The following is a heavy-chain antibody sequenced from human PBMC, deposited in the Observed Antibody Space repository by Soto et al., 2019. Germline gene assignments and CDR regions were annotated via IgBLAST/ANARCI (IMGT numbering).Heavy chain of an antibody. CDR1: GDSVSGNSAA. J-gene: IGHJ4*02. CDR3: ASEFPYYVSSDSYLDY. D-gene: IGHD3-16*01. V-gene: IGHV6-1*01. Sequence: SQTLSLTCVISGDSVSGNSAAWNWIRQSRSRGLEWLGRTYYRSRWYNDYAVSVKSRITVTPDTSKNQFSLHLNSVTPEDTAVYYCASEFPYYVSSDSYLDYWGQGALVTVSS. CDR2: TYYRSRWYN.